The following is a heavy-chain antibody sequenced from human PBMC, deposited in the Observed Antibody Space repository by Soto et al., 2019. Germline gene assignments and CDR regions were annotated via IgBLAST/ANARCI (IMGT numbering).Heavy chain of an antibody. V-gene: IGHV4-28*01. Sequence: PSETLSLTCAVSGYSISSSNWWGWIRQPPGKGLEWIGYIYYSGSTYYNPSLKSRVTMSVDTSKNQFSLKLSSVTAVDTAVYYCASKLERDWAAFDIWGQGTMVNVSS. CDR1: GYSISSSNW. CDR2: IYYSGST. CDR3: ASKLERDWAAFDI. J-gene: IGHJ3*02. D-gene: IGHD1-1*01.